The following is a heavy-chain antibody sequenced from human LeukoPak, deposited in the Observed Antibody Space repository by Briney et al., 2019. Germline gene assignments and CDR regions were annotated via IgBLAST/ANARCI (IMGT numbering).Heavy chain of an antibody. D-gene: IGHD5-24*01. V-gene: IGHV3-21*01. CDR2: ISSSSIYI. CDR3: ARGRDGYNLVDAFDI. CDR1: GFTFSDYR. J-gene: IGHJ3*02. Sequence: TGGSLRLSCAASGFTFSDYRMNWVRQAPGKGLEWVSSISSSSIYIYYADSLKGRFTISRDNAKNSLYLQMNSLRAEDTAVYYCARGRDGYNLVDAFDIWGQGIMVIVSS.